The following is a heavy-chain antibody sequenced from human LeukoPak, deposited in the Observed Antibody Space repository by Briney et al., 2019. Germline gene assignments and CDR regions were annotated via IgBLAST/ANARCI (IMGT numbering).Heavy chain of an antibody. CDR3: ARDRHGVDTAMVYGY. CDR2: IKQDGSEK. Sequence: GGSLRLSCAASGFTFSSYWMSWVRQAPGKGLEWVANIKQDGSEKYYVDSVKGRFTISRDNAKNSLYLQMNSLRAEDTAVYYCARDRHGVDTAMVYGYWGQGTLVTVSS. CDR1: GFTFSSYW. V-gene: IGHV3-7*01. D-gene: IGHD5-18*01. J-gene: IGHJ4*02.